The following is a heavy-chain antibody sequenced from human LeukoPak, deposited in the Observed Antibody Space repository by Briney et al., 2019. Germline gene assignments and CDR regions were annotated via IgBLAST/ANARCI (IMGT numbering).Heavy chain of an antibody. D-gene: IGHD2-15*01. J-gene: IGHJ6*04. CDR2: ISYEGSNK. CDR3: ARDSSRYCSGGSCPYGMDV. CDR1: GFTFSSYA. Sequence: GRSLRLSCAASGFTFSSYAMHCVRQAPGKGLEWVADISYEGSNKYYADSVKGRFTISRDNSKNTLYLQMNSLRAEDTAVYYCARDSSRYCSGGSCPYGMDVWGKGTTVTVSS. V-gene: IGHV3-30*04.